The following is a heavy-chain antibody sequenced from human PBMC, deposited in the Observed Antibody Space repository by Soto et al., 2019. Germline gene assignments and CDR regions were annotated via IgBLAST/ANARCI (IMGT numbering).Heavy chain of an antibody. J-gene: IGHJ4*02. CDR3: AKDPYSSGWYDYFDY. D-gene: IGHD6-19*01. Sequence: GGSLRLSCAASGFTFSSYAMSWVHQAPGKGLEWVSAISGSGGSTYYADSVKGRFTISRGNPKNTLYLQMNSLRAEDTAVYYCAKDPYSSGWYDYFDYWDQGTLVTSPQ. CDR2: ISGSGGST. V-gene: IGHV3-23*01. CDR1: GFTFSSYA.